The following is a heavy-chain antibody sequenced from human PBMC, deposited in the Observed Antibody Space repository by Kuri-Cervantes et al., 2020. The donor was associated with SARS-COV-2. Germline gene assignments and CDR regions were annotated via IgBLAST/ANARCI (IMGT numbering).Heavy chain of an antibody. CDR2: ISSSGSTI. J-gene: IGHJ4*02. V-gene: IGHV3-48*01. Sequence: GGSLRLSCAASGFTFSSYSMNWVRQAPGKGLEWVSYISSSGSTIYYADSVKGRFTISRDNSKNTLYLQMNSLRAEDTAIYYCAIPLETDYWGQGTLVTVSS. D-gene: IGHD1-1*01. CDR3: AIPLETDY. CDR1: GFTFSSYS.